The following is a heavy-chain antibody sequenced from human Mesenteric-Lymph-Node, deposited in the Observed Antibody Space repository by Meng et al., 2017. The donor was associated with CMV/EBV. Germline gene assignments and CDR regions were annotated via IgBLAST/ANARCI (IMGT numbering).Heavy chain of an antibody. V-gene: IGHV3-74*01. CDR3: ARVGRGRKAYYFDY. Sequence: GGSLRLSCAASGFTFSSYWMYLVRQAPGKGLEWVSRIRNDGSKTDYADSVKGRFTISRDNAKNTLYLQMNSLRAEDTAVYYCARVGRGRKAYYFDYWGQGTLVTVSS. CDR2: IRNDGSKT. J-gene: IGHJ4*02. D-gene: IGHD1-14*01. CDR1: GFTFSSYW.